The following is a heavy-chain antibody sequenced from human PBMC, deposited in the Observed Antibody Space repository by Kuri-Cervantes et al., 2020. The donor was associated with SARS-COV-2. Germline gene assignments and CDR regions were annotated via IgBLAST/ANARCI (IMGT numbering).Heavy chain of an antibody. D-gene: IGHD2-2*02. Sequence: ASVKVSCKASGYTFTSYYMHWVRQAPGQGLEWMGIINPSGGSTSYAQKFQGRVTMTRDTSTSTVYMELSSLRSEDTAVYYCARDPPAAIRYYYYYYGMDVWGQGTTVTVSS. CDR3: ARDPPAAIRYYYYYYGMDV. J-gene: IGHJ6*02. CDR1: GYTFTSYY. V-gene: IGHV1-46*01. CDR2: INPSGGST.